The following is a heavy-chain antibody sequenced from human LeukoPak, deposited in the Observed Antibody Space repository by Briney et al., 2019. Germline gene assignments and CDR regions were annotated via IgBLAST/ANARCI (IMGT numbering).Heavy chain of an antibody. CDR2: IYSGGST. V-gene: IGHV3-53*01. D-gene: IGHD3-22*01. CDR1: GFTVSNNY. J-gene: IGHJ3*02. Sequence: GGSLRLSCAASGFTVSNNYMSWVRQAPGKGLEWVSVIYSGGSTYYADSVKGRFTISRDNSKNTLYLQMNSLRAEDTAVYYCARIALVVANDAFDIWGQGTMVTVSS. CDR3: ARIALVVANDAFDI.